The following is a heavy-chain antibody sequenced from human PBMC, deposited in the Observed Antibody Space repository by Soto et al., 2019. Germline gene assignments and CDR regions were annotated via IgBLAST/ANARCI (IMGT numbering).Heavy chain of an antibody. Sequence: PSETLSLTCTVSGGSISSGGYYWGWIRQHPGKGLEWIGYIYYSGSPYYNPSLKSRVTISVDTSKNQFSPKQSSVTAADTAVSYCARNPNTNSPTTLDYWGQGTLVTVSS. J-gene: IGHJ4*02. CDR1: GGSISSGGYY. D-gene: IGHD1-26*01. CDR3: ARNPNTNSPTTLDY. V-gene: IGHV4-31*03. CDR2: IYYSGSP.